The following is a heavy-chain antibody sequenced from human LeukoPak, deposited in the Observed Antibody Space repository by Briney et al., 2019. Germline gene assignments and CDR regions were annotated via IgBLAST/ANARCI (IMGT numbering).Heavy chain of an antibody. D-gene: IGHD2-21*01. CDR1: GFTFSSYG. Sequence: GGSLRLSCAASGFTFSSYGMHWVRQAPGKGLEWVTLIQYDGSNEYYADSVKGRFTVSRDNSKNTVYLQMNSLRVEDTAVYYCAKVMQLFNRLDSWGQGTLITVSS. V-gene: IGHV3-30*02. CDR2: IQYDGSNE. J-gene: IGHJ4*02. CDR3: AKVMQLFNRLDS.